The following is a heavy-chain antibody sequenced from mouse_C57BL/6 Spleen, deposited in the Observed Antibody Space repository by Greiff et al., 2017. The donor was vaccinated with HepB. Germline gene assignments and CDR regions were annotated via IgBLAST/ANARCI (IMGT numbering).Heavy chain of an antibody. CDR2: INPSNGGT. J-gene: IGHJ3*01. CDR1: GYTFTSYW. Sequence: VQLQQSGTELVKPGASVKLSCKVSGYTFTSYWLHWVKQRPGQGLEWFGNINPSNGGTNYNEKFTSKATLTVDKSSSTACMQLSSLTSEDAAVYYCAIPYDYDRAWFAYWGQGTLVTVSA. CDR3: AIPYDYDRAWFAY. V-gene: IGHV1-53*01. D-gene: IGHD2-4*01.